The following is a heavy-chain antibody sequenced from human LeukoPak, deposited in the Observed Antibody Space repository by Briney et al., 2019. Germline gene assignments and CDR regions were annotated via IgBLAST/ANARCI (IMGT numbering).Heavy chain of an antibody. CDR3: ARDIPFPGIAVAATRDY. J-gene: IGHJ4*02. D-gene: IGHD6-19*01. V-gene: IGHV4-39*07. CDR2: IYYSGST. Sequence: PSETLSLTCTVSGDSISSSSYYWGWIRQPPGKGLEWIGNIYYSGSTYYNPSLKSRVTISVDTSKNQFSLKLRSVTAADTAVYYCARDIPFPGIAVAATRDYWGQGTLVTVSS. CDR1: GDSISSSSYY.